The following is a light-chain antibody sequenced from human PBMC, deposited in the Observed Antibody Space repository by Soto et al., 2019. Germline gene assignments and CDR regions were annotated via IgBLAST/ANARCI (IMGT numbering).Light chain of an antibody. J-gene: IGLJ1*01. CDR3: GAWDSSLSAQYV. CDR1: SSDIGNNF. CDR2: GND. Sequence: QSALTQPPSVSAAAGQRVTISCSGSSSDIGNNFVSWYQQFPGTAPRVLIYGNDKRPSGIPDRFSAFTSATSATLVITGHQTVDEAEYYCGAWDSSLSAQYVFGTGTKLTVL. V-gene: IGLV1-51*01.